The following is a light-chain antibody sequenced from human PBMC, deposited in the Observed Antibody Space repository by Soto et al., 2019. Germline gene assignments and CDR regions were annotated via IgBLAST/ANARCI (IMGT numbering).Light chain of an antibody. CDR2: AAS. CDR1: QSIRNF. V-gene: IGKV1-39*01. Sequence: DIQMTQSPSSLSASVGDRVTITCRASQSIRNFLNWYQQKPGKAPKVLIYAASSLQSGVPSRFSGSGSGTDFTLTISSLQPEDSATYYCQKSYSTPKLGQGTKVDIK. J-gene: IGKJ1*01. CDR3: QKSYSTPK.